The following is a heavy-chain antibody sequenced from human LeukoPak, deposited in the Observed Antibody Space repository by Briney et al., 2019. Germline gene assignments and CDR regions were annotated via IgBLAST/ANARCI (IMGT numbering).Heavy chain of an antibody. CDR3: AREGRYCSGGSCYSP. CDR1: GYTFTSCY. Sequence: ASVKVSCKASGYTFTSCYMHWVRQAPGQGLEWMGIINPSGGSTSYAQKFQGRVTMTRDTSTSTVYMELSSLRSEDTAVYYCAREGRYCSGGSCYSPWGQGTLVTVTS. V-gene: IGHV1-46*01. D-gene: IGHD2-15*01. CDR2: INPSGGST. J-gene: IGHJ4*02.